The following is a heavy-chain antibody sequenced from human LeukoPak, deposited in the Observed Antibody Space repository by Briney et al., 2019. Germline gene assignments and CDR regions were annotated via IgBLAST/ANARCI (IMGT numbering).Heavy chain of an antibody. CDR2: ISYDGSNK. Sequence: GGSLRLSCAASGFTFSSYAMHWVRQAPGKGLEWVAVISYDGSNKYYADSVKGRFTIPRDNSKNTLYLQMNSLRAEDTAVYYCARDADGYFDYWGQGTLVTVSS. CDR1: GFTFSSYA. CDR3: ARDADGYFDY. V-gene: IGHV3-30*04. J-gene: IGHJ4*02.